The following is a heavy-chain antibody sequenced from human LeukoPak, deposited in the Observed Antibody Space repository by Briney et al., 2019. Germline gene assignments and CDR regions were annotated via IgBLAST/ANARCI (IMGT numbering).Heavy chain of an antibody. D-gene: IGHD1-14*01. CDR2: IYYSGST. V-gene: IGHV4-39*07. J-gene: IGHJ4*02. Sequence: SETLSLTCTVSGGSISSSSYYWGWIRQPPGKGLEWIGSIYYSGSTYYNPSLKSRVTLSVDTPKNQFSLKLSSVTAADTAGYDCARMRTTLGGGGFGYWGQGTLVTVSS. CDR3: ARMRTTLGGGGFGY. CDR1: GGSISSSSYY.